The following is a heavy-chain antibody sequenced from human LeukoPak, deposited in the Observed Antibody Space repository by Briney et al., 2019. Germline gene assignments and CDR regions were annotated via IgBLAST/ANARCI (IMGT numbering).Heavy chain of an antibody. D-gene: IGHD6-19*01. CDR2: IIPIFGTA. Sequence: SVKVSCKASGGTFSSYAISWVRQAPGQGLEWMGGIIPIFGTANYAQKFQGRVTITADESTSTAYMELSSLRSEDTAVYYCARDPAVAHRFWFDPWGQGTLVTVSS. V-gene: IGHV1-69*13. CDR1: GGTFSSYA. J-gene: IGHJ5*02. CDR3: ARDPAVAHRFWFDP.